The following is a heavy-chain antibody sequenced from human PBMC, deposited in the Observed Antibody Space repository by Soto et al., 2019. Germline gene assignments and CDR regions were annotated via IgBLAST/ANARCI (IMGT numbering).Heavy chain of an antibody. J-gene: IGHJ5*02. V-gene: IGHV4-31*03. CDR2: VYNSENT. CDR1: GGSISSGGYY. D-gene: IGHD2-15*01. Sequence: SETLSLTCTVSGGSISSGGYYWNWIRQHPGKGLEWIGHVYNSENTYYNPSLKSRVTISVDTSKDQFSLKVSSVTAADTAVYYYPRGMRAYAATSHFRRGWFHPWGQGILGTVS. CDR3: PRGMRAYAATSHFRRGWFHP.